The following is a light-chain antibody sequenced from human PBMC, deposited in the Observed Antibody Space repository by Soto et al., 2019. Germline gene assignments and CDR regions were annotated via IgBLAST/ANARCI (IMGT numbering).Light chain of an antibody. CDR2: GAS. V-gene: IGKV3-11*01. CDR3: QQRSNT. J-gene: IGKJ5*01. CDR1: QSVSSH. Sequence: EIVLTQSPATLSLSPGERATLSCRASQSVSSHLAWYQHKPGQAPRLLIYGASTRATGIPARFSASGSGTDFTLTISSLEPEDFAVYYCQQRSNTFGQGTRLEI.